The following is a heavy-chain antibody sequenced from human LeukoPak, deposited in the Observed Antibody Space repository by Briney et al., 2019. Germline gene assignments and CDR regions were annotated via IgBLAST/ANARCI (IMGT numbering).Heavy chain of an antibody. D-gene: IGHD3-16*01. J-gene: IGHJ3*02. V-gene: IGHV3-53*01. Sequence: GRSLRLSCAASGFTFSSYGMHWVRQAPGKGLEWVSVIYSGGSTYYADSVKGRFTISRDNSKNTLYLQMNSLRAEDTAVYYCARDAKFGDAFDIWGQGTMVTVSS. CDR2: IYSGGST. CDR3: ARDAKFGDAFDI. CDR1: GFTFSSYG.